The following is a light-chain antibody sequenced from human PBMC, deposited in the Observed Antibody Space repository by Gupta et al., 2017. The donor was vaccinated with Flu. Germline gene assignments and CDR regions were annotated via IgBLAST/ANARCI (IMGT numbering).Light chain of an antibody. CDR1: QSISTY. Sequence: DIQMTQSPSSLSASVGDRVTITCRASQSISTYLNWYRHKSGKTPELLIFGASSLQTGVPSRFSGSGSGTDFTLTISSLQPEDFATYYCQQGYSTPYTFGQGTKLEIK. J-gene: IGKJ2*01. CDR2: GAS. CDR3: QQGYSTPYT. V-gene: IGKV1-39*01.